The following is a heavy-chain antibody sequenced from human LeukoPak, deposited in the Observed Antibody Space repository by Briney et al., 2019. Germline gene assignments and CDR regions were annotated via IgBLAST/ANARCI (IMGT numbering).Heavy chain of an antibody. CDR2: INPNTGVT. J-gene: IGHJ4*02. Sequence: GASVKVSCKASGYTFTGYYMHWVRQAPGQGLTWMGWINPNTGVTNYAQKFQGRVTMTRATSINTAYMELSRLRSDDTAVYYCARDLRDRDYASDYWGQGTLVTVSS. CDR3: ARDLRDRDYASDY. CDR1: GYTFTGYY. V-gene: IGHV1-2*02. D-gene: IGHD4-17*01.